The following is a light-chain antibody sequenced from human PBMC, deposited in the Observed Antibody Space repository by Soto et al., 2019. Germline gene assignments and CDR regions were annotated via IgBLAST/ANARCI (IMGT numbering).Light chain of an antibody. Sequence: EVVLAQSPGTLSLSPGERATLSCRASQTVGTTYLAWYQHKPGQAPRLLIYGASSRATGIPARFSGSGSGTEFTLTISSLQSEDSGVYYCQQYNKWPAEITFGQGTRLEIK. V-gene: IGKV3D-15*01. CDR1: QTVGTTY. CDR3: QQYNKWPAEIT. CDR2: GAS. J-gene: IGKJ5*01.